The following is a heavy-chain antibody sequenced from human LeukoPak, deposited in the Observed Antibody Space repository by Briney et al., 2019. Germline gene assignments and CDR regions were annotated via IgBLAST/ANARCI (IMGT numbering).Heavy chain of an antibody. V-gene: IGHV3-30*02. CDR1: GFTFSSYG. CDR3: AKDNYDYGDYDGGDY. D-gene: IGHD4-17*01. CDR2: IRYDGSNK. Sequence: GGSLRLSCVASGFTFSSYGMHWVRQPPGKGLEWVAFIRYDGSNKYYVDSVKGRFTISRDNSRDTLHLQMNSLRAEDTAVYYCAKDNYDYGDYDGGDYWGQGTLVTVSS. J-gene: IGHJ4*02.